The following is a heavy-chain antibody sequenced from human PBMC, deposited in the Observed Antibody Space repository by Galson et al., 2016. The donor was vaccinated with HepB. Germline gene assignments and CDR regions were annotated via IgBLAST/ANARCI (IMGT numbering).Heavy chain of an antibody. V-gene: IGHV3-21*01. CDR2: ISSSSKYI. J-gene: IGHJ6*02. Sequence: SLRLSCAASGFTFSNYYMHWVRQAPGRGLEWVSSISSSSKYIYYADSMKGRFTLSRDNAKNSLYLQMNSLRAEDTAVYYCARERHDYGDYGYYYNYGMDVWGQGTTVTVSS. CDR1: GFTFSNYY. D-gene: IGHD4-17*01. CDR3: ARERHDYGDYGYYYNYGMDV.